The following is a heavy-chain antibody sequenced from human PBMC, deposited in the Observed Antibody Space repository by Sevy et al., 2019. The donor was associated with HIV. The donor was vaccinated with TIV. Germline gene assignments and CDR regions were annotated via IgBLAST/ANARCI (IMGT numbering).Heavy chain of an antibody. CDR2: IKQDGSEA. Sequence: WGSLRLSCVASGFNFRNFWMSWVRQAPGKGLEWVADIKQDGSEAYYVDSVKGRFTISRDNAKNSLYLQMNSLRDEDTAMYFCVRDKEVGASILDAWGQGTPVTVSS. CDR3: VRDKEVGASILDA. D-gene: IGHD1-26*01. CDR1: GFNFRNFW. V-gene: IGHV3-7*03. J-gene: IGHJ5*02.